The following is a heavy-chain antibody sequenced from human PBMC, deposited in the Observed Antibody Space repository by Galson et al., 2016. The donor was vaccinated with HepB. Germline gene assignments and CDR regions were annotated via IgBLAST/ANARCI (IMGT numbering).Heavy chain of an antibody. Sequence: SLRLSCAASGFTFTNDWMSWVRQAPGKGLEWVGRIKSKTDGGTTGYAAPVKGRFTILRDDSKNSLYLQMNSLTIEDTAVYYCTTVPYGDYLIDYWGQGTLVTVSS. CDR3: TTVPYGDYLIDY. CDR1: GFTFTNDW. CDR2: IKSKTDGGTT. D-gene: IGHD4-17*01. V-gene: IGHV3-15*01. J-gene: IGHJ4*02.